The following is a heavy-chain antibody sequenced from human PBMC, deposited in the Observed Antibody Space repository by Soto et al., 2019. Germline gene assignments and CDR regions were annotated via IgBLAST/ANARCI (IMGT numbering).Heavy chain of an antibody. V-gene: IGHV4-31*03. CDR2: IYYSGST. J-gene: IGHJ6*02. D-gene: IGHD5-18*01. Sequence: SETLSLTCTVSGGSISSGGYYWSWIRQHPGKGLEWIGYIYYSGSTYYNPSLKSRVTISVDTSKNQFSLKLSSVTAADTAGYYCARDSYSYGYFSVRAPYGMDVWGQGTTVTVS. CDR1: GGSISSGGYY. CDR3: ARDSYSYGYFSVRAPYGMDV.